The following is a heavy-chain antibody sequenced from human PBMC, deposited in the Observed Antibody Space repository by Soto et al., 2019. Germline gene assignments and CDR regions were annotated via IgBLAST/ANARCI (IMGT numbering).Heavy chain of an antibody. Sequence: QVQLQESGPGLLKPSQTLSLTCTVSGGSISSGDYYWSWIRQPPGKGLEWIGYMYYSGSTYYNPSLKSRVTISVDTSKNQFSLKLSSVTAADTAVYYCARWLGYGPHFDYWGQGTLVTVSS. J-gene: IGHJ4*02. CDR2: MYYSGST. CDR3: ARWLGYGPHFDY. D-gene: IGHD5-12*01. CDR1: GGSISSGDYY. V-gene: IGHV4-30-4*01.